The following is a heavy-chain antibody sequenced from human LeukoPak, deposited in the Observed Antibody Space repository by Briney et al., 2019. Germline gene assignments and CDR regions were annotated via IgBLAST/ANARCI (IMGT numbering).Heavy chain of an antibody. V-gene: IGHV3-30-3*01. CDR3: ASALRGGYSYGTNH. CDR1: GFTFSSYA. Sequence: GGPLRLSCAASGFTFSSYAMHWVRQAPGKGLEWVAVISYDGSNKYYADSVKGRFTISRDNSKNTLYLQMNGLRAEDTAVYYCASALRGGYSYGTNHWGQGTLVTVSS. D-gene: IGHD5-18*01. J-gene: IGHJ5*02. CDR2: ISYDGSNK.